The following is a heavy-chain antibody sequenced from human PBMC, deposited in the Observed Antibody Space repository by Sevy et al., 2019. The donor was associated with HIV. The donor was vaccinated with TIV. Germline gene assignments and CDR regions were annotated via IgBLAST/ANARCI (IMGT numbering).Heavy chain of an antibody. Sequence: GGSLRLSCAASGFIFSNYGMNWVRQAPGKGLEWVSSMSSSSSYLYYADSVKGRFTISRDNAKNPLYLQMDSLRAEDTAVYYCARDLGYGDYGGSFDYWGQGTLVTVSS. CDR3: ARDLGYGDYGGSFDY. CDR2: MSSSSSYL. D-gene: IGHD4-17*01. V-gene: IGHV3-21*03. J-gene: IGHJ4*02. CDR1: GFIFSNYG.